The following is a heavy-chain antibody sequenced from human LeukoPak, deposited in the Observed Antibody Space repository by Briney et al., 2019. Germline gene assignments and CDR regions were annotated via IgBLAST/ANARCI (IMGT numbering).Heavy chain of an antibody. D-gene: IGHD3-9*01. CDR2: ISGSGGST. J-gene: IGHJ6*02. CDR3: AKRDYYDILTGYPPFLRYYGMDV. Sequence: GGSLRISCAASGFTFSSYAMSWVRQAPGKGLEWVSAISGSGGSTYYADSVKGRFTISRDNSKNTLYLQMNSLRAEDTAVYYCAKRDYYDILTGYPPFLRYYGMDVWGQGTTVTVSS. CDR1: GFTFSSYA. V-gene: IGHV3-23*01.